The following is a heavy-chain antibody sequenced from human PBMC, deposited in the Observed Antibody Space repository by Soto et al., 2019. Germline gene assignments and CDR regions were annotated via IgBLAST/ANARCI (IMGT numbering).Heavy chain of an antibody. V-gene: IGHV4-39*01. J-gene: IGHJ5*02. CDR1: GGSISSSSFH. CDR3: AGGGRAAGTDWWFDP. D-gene: IGHD6-13*01. Sequence: QLQLQESGPGMVKPSETLSLTCTVSGGSISSSSFHWGWIRQPPGKGLEWIGSIYYSGSTYYSPSPMSRVTLSVDTSKYQYSLQLISGTAADTGLYYCAGGGRAAGTDWWFDPWGQGTLVTVSS. CDR2: IYYSGST.